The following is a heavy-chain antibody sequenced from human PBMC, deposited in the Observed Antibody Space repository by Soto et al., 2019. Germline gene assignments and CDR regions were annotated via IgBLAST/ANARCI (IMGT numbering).Heavy chain of an antibody. CDR1: GGSISSSSYY. V-gene: IGHV4-39*01. CDR3: ATPQDYDGCLDS. CDR2: IYYSGST. J-gene: IGHJ4*02. D-gene: IGHD3-22*01. Sequence: SETLSLTCTVSGGSISSSSYYWGWIRQPPGKGLEWIGSIYYSGSTYYNLSLKSRVTISVDTSKNQFSLKLSSVTAADTAVYYCATPQDYDGCLDSWGQGTLVTVSS.